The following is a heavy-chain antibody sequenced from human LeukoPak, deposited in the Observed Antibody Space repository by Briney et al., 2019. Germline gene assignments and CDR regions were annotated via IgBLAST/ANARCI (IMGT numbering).Heavy chain of an antibody. CDR1: GDSISNNDYY. D-gene: IGHD6-19*01. CDR2: IYYSGRT. J-gene: IGHJ4*02. CDR3: ARVRPAVAGTHYFDY. V-gene: IGHV4-30-4*01. Sequence: SQTLSLTCTVSGDSISNNDYYWSWIRQSPGKGLEWIGYIYYSGRTFYNPSLKSRVTISVVTSKNQFSLKLSSVTAADTAVYYCARVRPAVAGTHYFDYWGQGTLVTVSS.